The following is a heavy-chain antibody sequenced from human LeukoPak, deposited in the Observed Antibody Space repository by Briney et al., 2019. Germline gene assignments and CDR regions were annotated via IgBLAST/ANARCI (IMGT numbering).Heavy chain of an antibody. CDR2: IRYDGSNK. V-gene: IGHV3-30*02. D-gene: IGHD3-22*01. CDR1: GFTFSSYG. CDR3: AKDSGDSSGYYYAYYMDV. Sequence: PGGSLRLSCAASGFTFSSYGMHWVRQAPGKGLEWVAFIRYDGSNKYYADSVKGRFTISRDNSKNTLYLQMNSLRAEDTAVYYCAKDSGDSSGYYYAYYMDVWGKGTTVTVSS. J-gene: IGHJ6*03.